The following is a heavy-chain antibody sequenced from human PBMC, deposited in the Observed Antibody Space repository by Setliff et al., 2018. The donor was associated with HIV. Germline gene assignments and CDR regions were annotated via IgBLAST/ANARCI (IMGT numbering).Heavy chain of an antibody. V-gene: IGHV4-39*01. CDR3: ASWRRSSGLRDFDY. CDR2: IYYSGST. J-gene: IGHJ4*02. D-gene: IGHD6-19*01. CDR1: GGSISSSNYY. Sequence: SETLSLTCTVAGGSISSSNYYWGWIRQPPGKRLEWIGSIYYSGSTYYNPSLKSRVTISVDTSKNQFSLKLSSVTAADTAVYYCASWRRSSGLRDFDYWGQGTLVTVSS.